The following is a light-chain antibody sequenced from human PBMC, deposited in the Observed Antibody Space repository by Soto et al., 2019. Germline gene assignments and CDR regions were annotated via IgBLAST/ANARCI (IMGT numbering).Light chain of an antibody. J-gene: IGKJ1*01. V-gene: IGKV3-20*01. Sequence: EIVLTPSPGTLSLSPGERSTLSCRASQSVTSTHLAWYQQKPGQAPRLLIYDASTRATGIPDRFSGSGSGTDFTLTISRLEPEDFAVYCCQQFDGSLWTFGPGTKVDNK. CDR1: QSVTSTH. CDR2: DAS. CDR3: QQFDGSLWT.